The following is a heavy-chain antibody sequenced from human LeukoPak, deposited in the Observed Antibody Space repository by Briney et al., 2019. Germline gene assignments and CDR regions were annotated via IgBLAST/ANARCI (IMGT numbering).Heavy chain of an antibody. Sequence: GGSLRLSCAASGFTVSSNYMSWVRQAPGKGLEWVSVIYSGGSTYYADSVKGRFTISRDNPKNTLYLQMNSLRAEDTAVYYCARYYGSGAFDIWGQGTMVTVSS. CDR3: ARYYGSGAFDI. J-gene: IGHJ3*02. CDR2: IYSGGST. D-gene: IGHD3-10*01. CDR1: GFTVSSNY. V-gene: IGHV3-53*01.